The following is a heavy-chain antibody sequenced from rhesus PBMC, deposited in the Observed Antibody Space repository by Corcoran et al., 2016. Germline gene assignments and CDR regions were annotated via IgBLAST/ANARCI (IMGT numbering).Heavy chain of an antibody. Sequence: QLQLQVSGPGLVKPSEPLSVTCAVSGCSISSSHWILIRQAPGKGLEWIGYICGSGSSTNYNPSRKRRVTLSVGTSKNQLSLKLSSVTTADTAVYYCARWSSGWIDYWGQGVLVTVSS. V-gene: IGHV4-169*01. CDR1: GCSISSSH. J-gene: IGHJ4*01. D-gene: IGHD6-31*01. CDR2: ICGSGSST. CDR3: ARWSSGWIDY.